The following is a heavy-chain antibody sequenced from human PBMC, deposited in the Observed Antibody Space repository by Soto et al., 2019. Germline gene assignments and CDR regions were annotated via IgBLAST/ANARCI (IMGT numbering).Heavy chain of an antibody. V-gene: IGHV1-69*13. CDR1: GGTFSSYA. J-gene: IGHJ6*02. CDR2: IIPIFGTA. CDR3: ARVHYDILTGYYKEGDYYYYGMDV. Sequence: SVKVSCKASGGTFSSYAISWVRQAPGQGLEWMGGIIPIFGTANYAQKFQGRVTITADESTSTAYMELSSLRSEDTAVYYCARVHYDILTGYYKEGDYYYYGMDVWGQGTTVTVSS. D-gene: IGHD3-9*01.